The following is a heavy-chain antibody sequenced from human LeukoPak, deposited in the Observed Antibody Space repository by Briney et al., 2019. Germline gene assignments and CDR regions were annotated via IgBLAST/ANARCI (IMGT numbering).Heavy chain of an antibody. CDR2: FDPENDGP. J-gene: IGHJ4*02. D-gene: IGHD3-3*01. CDR1: GYTLSDLS. Sequence: ASVKVSCKVSGYTLSDLSMHWVRQARGKGLEWMGGFDPENDGPIYAQKFQGRVTMTGDTSTDTAYVELSGLRSDDTAVYYCATLPFGVVMPDYWGQGTLDTVYS. V-gene: IGHV1-24*01. CDR3: ATLPFGVVMPDY.